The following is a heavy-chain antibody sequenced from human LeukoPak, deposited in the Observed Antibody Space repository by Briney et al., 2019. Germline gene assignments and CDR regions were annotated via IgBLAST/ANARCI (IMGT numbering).Heavy chain of an antibody. Sequence: SQTLSLTCTVSGGSISSADYYWSWIRQHPGKGLEWIGYIYYSGSTYYNPSLKSRVTVSVDTSNNQFSLKLSSVTAADTAVYYCGRDGYCSSTSCYYYGMDVWGQGTTVTVSS. D-gene: IGHD2-2*03. J-gene: IGHJ6*02. CDR1: GGSISSADYY. CDR3: GRDGYCSSTSCYYYGMDV. CDR2: IYYSGST. V-gene: IGHV4-31*03.